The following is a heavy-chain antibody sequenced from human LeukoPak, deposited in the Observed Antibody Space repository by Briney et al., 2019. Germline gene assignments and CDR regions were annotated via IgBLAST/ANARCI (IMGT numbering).Heavy chain of an antibody. CDR1: GGSISSYY. CDR3: AREKSSGWYGGDFDY. V-gene: IGHV4-4*07. CDR2: IYTSGST. D-gene: IGHD6-19*01. Sequence: SETLSLTCTVSGGSISSYYWSWIRQPAGKGLEWIGRIYTSGSTNYNPSLKSRVTMSVDTSKNQFSLNLSSVTAADTAVYYCAREKSSGWYGGDFDYWGQGTLVTVSS. J-gene: IGHJ4*02.